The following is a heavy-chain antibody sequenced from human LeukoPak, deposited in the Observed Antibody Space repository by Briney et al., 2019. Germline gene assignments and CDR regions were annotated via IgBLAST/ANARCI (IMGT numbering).Heavy chain of an antibody. CDR1: GITLSNYG. Sequence: GGSLRLSCAVSGITLSNYGMSWVRQAPGKGLEWVAGISDSGGRTNYADSVKGRFTISRDNPKNTLYLQMNSLRAEDTAVYFCAKRRVVIRVILVGFHKEAYYFDSWGQGALVTVSS. J-gene: IGHJ4*02. CDR2: ISDSGGRT. CDR3: AKRRVVIRVILVGFHKEAYYFDS. D-gene: IGHD3-22*01. V-gene: IGHV3-23*01.